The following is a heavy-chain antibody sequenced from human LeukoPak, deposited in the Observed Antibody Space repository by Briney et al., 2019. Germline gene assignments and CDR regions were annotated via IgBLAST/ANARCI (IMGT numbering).Heavy chain of an antibody. CDR3: ARGISVLRFLEWLLGDYFDY. J-gene: IGHJ4*02. CDR1: GFTFSSYA. V-gene: IGHV3-23*01. D-gene: IGHD3-3*01. CDR2: ISGSGGST. Sequence: GGSLRLSCAASGFTFSSYAMSWVRQAPGKGLEWVSAISGSGGSTYYADSVKGRFTISRDNSKNTLYLQMNSLRAEDTAVYYCARGISVLRFLEWLLGDYFDYWGQGTLVTVSS.